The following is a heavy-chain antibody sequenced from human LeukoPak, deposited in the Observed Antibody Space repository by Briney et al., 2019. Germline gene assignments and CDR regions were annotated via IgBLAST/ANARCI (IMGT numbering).Heavy chain of an antibody. V-gene: IGHV3-30*18. CDR1: GFSFSSDG. Sequence: GGSLRLSCVASGFSFSSDGMSWVRQAPGKGLEWVAVISYDGSNKYYADSVKGRFTISRDNAKNSLYLQMNSLRAEDTAVYYCAELGITMIGGVWGKGTTVTISS. J-gene: IGHJ6*04. CDR2: ISYDGSNK. D-gene: IGHD3-10*02. CDR3: AELGITMIGGV.